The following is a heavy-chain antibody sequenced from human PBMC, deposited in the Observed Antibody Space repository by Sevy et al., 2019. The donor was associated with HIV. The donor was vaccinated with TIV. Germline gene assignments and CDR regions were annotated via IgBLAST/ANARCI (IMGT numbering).Heavy chain of an antibody. V-gene: IGHV3-21*01. CDR2: ISSSSSYI. J-gene: IGHJ5*02. Sequence: GGSLRLSCAASGFTFSSYSMNWVRQAPGKGLEWVSSISSSSSYIYYADSVKGRFTISRDNAKNSLYLQMNSLRAEDTAVYYCARDRLSSGRNWFDPWGQGTLVTVSS. CDR3: ARDRLSSGRNWFDP. D-gene: IGHD6-19*01. CDR1: GFTFSSYS.